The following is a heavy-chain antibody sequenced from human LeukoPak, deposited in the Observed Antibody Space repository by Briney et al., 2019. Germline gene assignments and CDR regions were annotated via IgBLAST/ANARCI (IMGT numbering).Heavy chain of an antibody. V-gene: IGHV4-34*01. CDR1: GGSFSGYY. J-gene: IGHJ5*02. Sequence: NSSETLSLTCAVYGGSFSGYYWSWIRQPPGKGLEWIGEINHSGSTNYNPSLKSRVTISVDTSKNQFSLKLSSVTAADTAVYYYARSDTTVTGLDPWGQGTLVSVSS. CDR3: ARSDTTVTGLDP. D-gene: IGHD4-17*01. CDR2: INHSGST.